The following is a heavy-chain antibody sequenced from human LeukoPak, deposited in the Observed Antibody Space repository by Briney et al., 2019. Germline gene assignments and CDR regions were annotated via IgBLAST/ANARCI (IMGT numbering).Heavy chain of an antibody. J-gene: IGHJ5*02. CDR3: ARARPWIQLAHGGFDP. D-gene: IGHD5-18*01. V-gene: IGHV4-34*01. CDR1: GGSFSGYY. CDR2: INHSGST. Sequence: SETLSLTCAVYGGSFSGYYWSWIRQPPGKGLEWIGEINHSGSTNYNPSLKSRVTISVDTSKNQFSLKLSSVTAADTAVYYCARARPWIQLAHGGFDPWGQGTLITVSS.